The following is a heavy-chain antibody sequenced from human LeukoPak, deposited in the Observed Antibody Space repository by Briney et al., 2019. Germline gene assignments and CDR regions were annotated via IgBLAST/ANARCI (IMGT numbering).Heavy chain of an antibody. D-gene: IGHD3-3*01. CDR1: GYTFTSYG. Sequence: ASVKVSCKASGYTFTSYGISWVRQAPGQGLEWMGWSSAYNGNTNYAQKFQGRVTMTRDTSTSTVYMELSSLRSEDTAVYYCARDPSYYDFWSGYYGWSDYWGQGTLVTVSS. CDR2: SSAYNGNT. J-gene: IGHJ4*02. CDR3: ARDPSYYDFWSGYYGWSDY. V-gene: IGHV1-18*04.